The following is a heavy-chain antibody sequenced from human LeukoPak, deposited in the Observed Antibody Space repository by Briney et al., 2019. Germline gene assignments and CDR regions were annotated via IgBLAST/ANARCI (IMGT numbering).Heavy chain of an antibody. Sequence: ASVKVSCKVSGYTLTELSMHWVRQAPGKGLEWMGGFDPEDGETIYAQKFQGRVTMTEDTSTDTAYMELSSLRSEDTAVYYCATDHGLSGAFDIWGQGTMVTVSS. D-gene: IGHD1-26*01. V-gene: IGHV1-24*01. CDR3: ATDHGLSGAFDI. J-gene: IGHJ3*02. CDR2: FDPEDGET. CDR1: GYTLTELS.